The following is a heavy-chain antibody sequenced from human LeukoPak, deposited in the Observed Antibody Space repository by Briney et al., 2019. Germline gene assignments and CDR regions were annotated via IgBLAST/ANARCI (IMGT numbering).Heavy chain of an antibody. Sequence: SETLSLTCTVSGGSISSSSYYWGWLRQPPGKGLEWIGSIYYSGSTYYNPSLKSRFTISVYTSKNPFSLKLSSVTAADTAVYYCASSLYYYDSSGYYYRPKYNWFDPWGQGTLVTVSS. CDR1: GGSISSSSYY. J-gene: IGHJ5*02. D-gene: IGHD3-22*01. V-gene: IGHV4-39*01. CDR2: IYYSGST. CDR3: ASSLYYYDSSGYYYRPKYNWFDP.